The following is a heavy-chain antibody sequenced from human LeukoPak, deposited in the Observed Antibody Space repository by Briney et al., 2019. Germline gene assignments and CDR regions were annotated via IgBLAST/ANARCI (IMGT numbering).Heavy chain of an antibody. D-gene: IGHD3-10*02. CDR2: INKDGSER. J-gene: IGHJ6*04. CDR1: GFTFSSYW. V-gene: IGHV3-7*01. Sequence: PGGSLRLSCAASGFTFSSYWMTWARQVPGKGLEWVANINKDGSERNYADSLKGRFTISRDNAMSSLFLQMNSLRAEDTAVYYCAELGITMIGGVWGKGTTVTISS. CDR3: AELGITMIGGV.